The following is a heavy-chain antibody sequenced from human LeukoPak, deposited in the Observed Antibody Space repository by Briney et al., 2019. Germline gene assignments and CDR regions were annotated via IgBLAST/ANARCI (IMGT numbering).Heavy chain of an antibody. Sequence: ASVKVSCKASGYTFTSYGISWVRQAPGQGLEWVGWISAYNGNTNYAQKLQGRVTMTTDTSTSTAYMELRSLRSDDTAVYYCARFGVAVAGTGLDWFDPWGQGTLVTVSS. CDR2: ISAYNGNT. J-gene: IGHJ5*02. CDR3: ARFGVAVAGTGLDWFDP. D-gene: IGHD6-19*01. V-gene: IGHV1-18*01. CDR1: GYTFTSYG.